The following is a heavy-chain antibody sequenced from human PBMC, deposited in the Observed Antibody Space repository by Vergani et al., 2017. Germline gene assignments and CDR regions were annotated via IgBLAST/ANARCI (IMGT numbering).Heavy chain of an antibody. D-gene: IGHD6-19*01. Sequence: QVQLQQWGAGLLKPSETLSLTCAVYGGSFSGYYWSWIRQPPGKGLEWIGEINHSGSTNYNPSLKSRVTISVDTSKNQFSLKLSSVTAADTAVYYCARGGSGWYSLYYYGMDGWGQGTTVTVSS. CDR3: ARGGSGWYSLYYYGMDG. V-gene: IGHV4-34*01. CDR1: GGSFSGYY. J-gene: IGHJ6*02. CDR2: INHSGST.